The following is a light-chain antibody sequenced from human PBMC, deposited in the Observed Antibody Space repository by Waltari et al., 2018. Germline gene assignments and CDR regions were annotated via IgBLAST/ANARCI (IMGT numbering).Light chain of an antibody. CDR3: QQRSNWTPHT. Sequence: DIVLTQSPATLSLSPGDTATLSCRDSQSVGSYLAWYQRKPGQPPRLLIYDASNRATGVPARFRGSGSGTEFTLTISSLEAEDFAVYYCQQRSNWTPHTFGQGARLDIK. V-gene: IGKV3-11*01. CDR2: DAS. J-gene: IGKJ2*01. CDR1: QSVGSY.